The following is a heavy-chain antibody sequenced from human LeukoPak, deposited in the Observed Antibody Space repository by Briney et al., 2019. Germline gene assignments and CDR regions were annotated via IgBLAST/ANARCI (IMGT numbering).Heavy chain of an antibody. Sequence: SVKVSCKASGGTFSSYAISWVRQAPGQGLEWMGRIIPILGIANYAQKFQGRVTITEDKSTSTAYMELSSLRSEDTAVYYCAVGEWELRNNWFDPWGQGTLVTVSS. CDR2: IIPILGIA. J-gene: IGHJ5*02. CDR3: AVGEWELRNNWFDP. D-gene: IGHD1-26*01. V-gene: IGHV1-69*04. CDR1: GGTFSSYA.